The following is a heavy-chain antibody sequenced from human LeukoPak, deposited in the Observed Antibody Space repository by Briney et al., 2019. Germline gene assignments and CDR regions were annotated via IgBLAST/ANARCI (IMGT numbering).Heavy chain of an antibody. Sequence: GGSLRLSCTASGFTFSSYSMNWVRQAPGKGLEWVSSISSSSSYIYYADSVKGRFTISRGNAKNSLYLQMNSLRAEDTAVYYCARERAVLADYWGQGTLVTVSS. CDR2: ISSSSSYI. J-gene: IGHJ4*02. D-gene: IGHD2-8*01. CDR3: ARERAVLADY. CDR1: GFTFSSYS. V-gene: IGHV3-21*01.